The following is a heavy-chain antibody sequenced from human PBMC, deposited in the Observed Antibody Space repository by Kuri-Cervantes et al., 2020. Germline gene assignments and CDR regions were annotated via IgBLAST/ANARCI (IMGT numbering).Heavy chain of an antibody. J-gene: IGHJ6*02. CDR2: ISWNSGSI. Sequence: SLKISCAASGFTFDDYAMHWVRQAPGKGLEWVSGISWNSGSIGYADSVKGRFTISRDNAKNSLYLQMNSLRAEDTAVYYCAKGLQIFGVVIIRLYYCGMDVWGQGTTVTVSS. CDR1: GFTFDDYA. D-gene: IGHD3-3*01. V-gene: IGHV3-9*01. CDR3: AKGLQIFGVVIIRLYYCGMDV.